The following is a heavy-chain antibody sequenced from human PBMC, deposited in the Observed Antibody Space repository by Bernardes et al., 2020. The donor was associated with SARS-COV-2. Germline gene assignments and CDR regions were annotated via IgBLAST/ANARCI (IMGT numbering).Heavy chain of an antibody. D-gene: IGHD3-10*01. CDR3: ARMEAHYGSESYYYPMDV. CDR2: IDPRDSYI. Sequence: GESLKISCKGSGYSFSTYWITWVRQMPGKGLEWMGRIDPRDSYINYGPSFQGHVTISIDKSVSTAYLQWNSLKASDTAMYYCARMEAHYGSESYYYPMDVWGQGTTVTVSS. CDR1: GYSFSTYW. V-gene: IGHV5-10-1*01. J-gene: IGHJ6*02.